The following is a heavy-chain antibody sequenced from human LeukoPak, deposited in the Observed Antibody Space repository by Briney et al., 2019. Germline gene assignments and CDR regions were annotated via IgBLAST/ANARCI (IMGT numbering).Heavy chain of an antibody. CDR1: GFTFSSYA. J-gene: IGHJ4*02. CDR2: ISYDGSNK. V-gene: IGHV3-30-3*01. CDR3: ARGTLYQLLSPRFDY. D-gene: IGHD2-2*01. Sequence: GGSLRLSYAASGFTFSSYAMHWVRQAPGKGLEWVAVISYDGSNKYYADSVKGRFTIPRDNSKNTLYLQMNSLRAEDTAVYYCARGTLYQLLSPRFDYWGQGTLVTVSS.